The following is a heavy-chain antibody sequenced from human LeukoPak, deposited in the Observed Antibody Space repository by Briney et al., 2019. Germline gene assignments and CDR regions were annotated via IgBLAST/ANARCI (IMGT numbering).Heavy chain of an antibody. Sequence: GGSLRLSCAASGFTFSDYWMSWVRQAPGKGLELVASINQDGSDKYFADSLKGRFTFSRDNAKSSLYLQLNSLRAEDAAVYYCAREGKRRLARDAFDIWGQGTMVTVSS. CDR2: INQDGSDK. CDR1: GFTFSDYW. J-gene: IGHJ3*02. CDR3: AREGKRRLARDAFDI. D-gene: IGHD1-1*01. V-gene: IGHV3-7*01.